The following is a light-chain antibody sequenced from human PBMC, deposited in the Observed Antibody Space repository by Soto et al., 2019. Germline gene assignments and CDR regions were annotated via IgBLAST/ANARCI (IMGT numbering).Light chain of an antibody. CDR2: EVS. Sequence: QSALTQPPSMSGSPGQSVTISCTGTSSDVGSYNRVSWYQQSPGTAPKLMTYEVSNRPSGVPDRFSGSKSGNTASLTISGLQAEDEADYYCSLHTSSSTWVFGGGTKLTVL. CDR3: SLHTSSSTWV. J-gene: IGLJ3*02. CDR1: SSDVGSYNR. V-gene: IGLV2-18*01.